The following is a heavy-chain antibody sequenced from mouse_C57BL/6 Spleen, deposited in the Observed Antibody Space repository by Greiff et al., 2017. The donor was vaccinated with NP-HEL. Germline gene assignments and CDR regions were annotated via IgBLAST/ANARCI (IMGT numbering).Heavy chain of an antibody. D-gene: IGHD2-1*01. J-gene: IGHJ2*01. CDR3: ARHPPLGNYDFDY. CDR2: ISSGGSYT. CDR1: GFTFSSYG. Sequence: EVKLLESGGDLVKPGGSLKLSCAASGFTFSSYGMSWVRQTPDQRLEWVATISSGGSYTYYPDSVKGRFTFTRDNAKNTLYLQMSSLKSEDSAMYYCARHPPLGNYDFDYWGQGTTLTVSS. V-gene: IGHV5-6*01.